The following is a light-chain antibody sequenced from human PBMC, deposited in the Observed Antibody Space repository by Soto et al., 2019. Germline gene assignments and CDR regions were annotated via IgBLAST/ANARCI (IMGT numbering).Light chain of an antibody. J-gene: IGLJ1*01. V-gene: IGLV2-23*02. CDR2: EVS. Sequence: QRALTHPVSVSGSPGQSISIFCTGTSSDVGSYNLVSWYQQHPGKAPKLMIYEVSKRPSGVSNRFSGSKSGNTASLTISGLQAEDEADYYCCSYAGSSTPFYVFGTGTKVTV. CDR3: CSYAGSSTPFYV. CDR1: SSDVGSYNL.